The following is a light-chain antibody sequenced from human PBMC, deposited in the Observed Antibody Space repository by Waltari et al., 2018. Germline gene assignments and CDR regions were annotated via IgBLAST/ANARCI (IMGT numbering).Light chain of an antibody. CDR2: KAS. J-gene: IGKJ1*01. V-gene: IGKV1-5*03. Sequence: DTQVTQSPSTLSASVGDSVTITCRASQTILTWMAWYQQKPGKAPKLLIYKASRLESGVPSRFSGTASGTEFTLTISSLQPDDSATYYCQQYSSFWTFGQGTKVEIK. CDR1: QTILTW. CDR3: QQYSSFWT.